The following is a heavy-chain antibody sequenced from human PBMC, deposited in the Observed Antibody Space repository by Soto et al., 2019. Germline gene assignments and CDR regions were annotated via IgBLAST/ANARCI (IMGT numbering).Heavy chain of an antibody. CDR3: AHIGGPLGGYDFWSGYYFGYMDV. V-gene: IGHV2-5*02. CDR1: GFSLSTSGVG. D-gene: IGHD3-3*01. J-gene: IGHJ6*03. CDR2: IYWDDDK. Sequence: SGPTLVNPTQTLTLTCTFSGFSLSTSGVGVGWIRQPPGKALEWLALIYWDDDKRYSPSLKSRLTITKDTSKNQVVLTMTNMDPVDTATYYCAHIGGPLGGYDFWSGYYFGYMDVWGKGTTVTVSS.